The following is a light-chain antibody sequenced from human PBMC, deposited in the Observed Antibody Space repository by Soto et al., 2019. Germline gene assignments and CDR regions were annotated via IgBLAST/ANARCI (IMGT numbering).Light chain of an antibody. CDR2: SNN. V-gene: IGLV1-44*01. Sequence: QSVLTQPPSASGTPGQRVTISCSGSSSNIGSNAVNWYQQLPGTAPKLLMYSNNQRPSGVPDRFSGSKSGTSASLAISGLQDEDEADYYCAAWDDSLNGVLFGGGTKLTVL. J-gene: IGLJ2*01. CDR3: AAWDDSLNGVL. CDR1: SSNIGSNA.